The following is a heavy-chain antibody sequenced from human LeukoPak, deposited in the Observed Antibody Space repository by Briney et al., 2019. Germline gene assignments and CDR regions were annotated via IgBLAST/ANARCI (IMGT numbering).Heavy chain of an antibody. D-gene: IGHD4-17*01. V-gene: IGHV1-24*01. CDR1: GYTLTQLS. J-gene: IGHJ5*02. CDR2: FDPERGET. CDR3: ATTQMTRGSTGYWFDP. Sequence: ASVKVSCKVSGYTLTQLSMHWVRQARGKGLEGMGGFDPERGETIYAQKFQGRVTITEDTSKDTAYMELSKLTSEDTGVYYCATTQMTRGSTGYWFDPWGQGTLVTVS.